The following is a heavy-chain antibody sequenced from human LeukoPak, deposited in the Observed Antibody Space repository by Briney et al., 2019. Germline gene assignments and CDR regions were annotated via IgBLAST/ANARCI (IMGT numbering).Heavy chain of an antibody. CDR1: GFSFSSYA. CDR2: ISGSGGST. Sequence: GGSLRLSCAASGFSFSSYAMSWVRQAPGKGLEWVSAISGSGGSTYYADSVKGRFTISRDNSKNTLYLQMSSLRAEDTAVYYCAKPKDNSLYCFDYWGQGTLVTVSS. J-gene: IGHJ4*02. D-gene: IGHD1-20*01. CDR3: AKPKDNSLYCFDY. V-gene: IGHV3-23*01.